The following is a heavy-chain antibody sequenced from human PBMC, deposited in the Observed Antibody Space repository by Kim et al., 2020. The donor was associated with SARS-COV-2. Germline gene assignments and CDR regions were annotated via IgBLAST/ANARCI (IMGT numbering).Heavy chain of an antibody. J-gene: IGHJ4*02. CDR2: ISYEASTK. CDR1: GFTFSNYG. Sequence: GGSLRLSCAASGFTFSNYGMQWVRQGPGKGLEWVGVISYEASTKYYADFVKGRFTISRDNSKNMLYLQMDSLRVEDTAVYFCAKEPAEYSSGWYFENWGQGTLVTVSS. CDR3: AKEPAEYSSGWYFEN. D-gene: IGHD6-19*01. V-gene: IGHV3-30*18.